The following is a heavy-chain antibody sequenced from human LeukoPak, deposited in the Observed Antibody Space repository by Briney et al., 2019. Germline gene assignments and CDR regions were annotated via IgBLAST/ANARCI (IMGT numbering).Heavy chain of an antibody. D-gene: IGHD6-6*01. V-gene: IGHV1-2*06. J-gene: IGHJ5*02. CDR1: GYTFTGYH. Sequence: ASVKVSCKASGYTFTGYHMHWVRQAPGQGLEWMGRINPNSGGTNYAQKFQGRVTMTRDTSISTAYMELSRLRSDDTAVYYCARDGSSSPSRWFDPWGQGTLVTVSS. CDR2: INPNSGGT. CDR3: ARDGSSSPSRWFDP.